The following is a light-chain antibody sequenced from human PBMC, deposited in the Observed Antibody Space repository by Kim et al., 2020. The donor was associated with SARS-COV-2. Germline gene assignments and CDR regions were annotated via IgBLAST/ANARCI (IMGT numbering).Light chain of an antibody. CDR2: AAS. CDR1: QNISFY. J-gene: IGKJ1*01. Sequence: ATVRDRVTNTCRASQNISFYLNWEQQKPRKAPKLLIYAASSLQSGVPSRFSGSGSGTDFTLTISSLQPEDIATYYCQQSYITPRTFGQGTKVDIK. V-gene: IGKV1-39*01. CDR3: QQSYITPRT.